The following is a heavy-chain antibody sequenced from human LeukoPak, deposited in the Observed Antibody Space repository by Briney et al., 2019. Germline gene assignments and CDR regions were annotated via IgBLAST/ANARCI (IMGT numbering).Heavy chain of an antibody. Sequence: PSETLSLTCAVYGGSFSGYYWSWIRQPPGKGLEWIGEINHSGSTNYNPSLKSRVTISVDTSKNQFSLKLSSVTAADTAAYYCAREVGEGSSAEDSHYWGQGTLVTVSS. CDR1: GGSFSGYY. CDR2: INHSGST. D-gene: IGHD6-6*01. V-gene: IGHV4-34*01. CDR3: AREVGEGSSAEDSHY. J-gene: IGHJ4*02.